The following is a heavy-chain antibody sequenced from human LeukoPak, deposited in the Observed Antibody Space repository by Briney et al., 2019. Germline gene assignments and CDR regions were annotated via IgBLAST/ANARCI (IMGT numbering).Heavy chain of an antibody. V-gene: IGHV1-18*01. J-gene: IGHJ4*02. D-gene: IGHD4-17*01. Sequence: WASVKVSCKASGYTFTSYGISWVRQAPGQGLEWMGWISAYNGNTNYAQKLLGRVTMTTDTSTSTAYMELRSLRSDDTAVYYCARDNERGVTTYFDYWGQGTLVTVSS. CDR2: ISAYNGNT. CDR1: GYTFTSYG. CDR3: ARDNERGVTTYFDY.